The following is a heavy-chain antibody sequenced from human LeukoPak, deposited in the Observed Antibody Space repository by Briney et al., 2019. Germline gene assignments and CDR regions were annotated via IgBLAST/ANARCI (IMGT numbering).Heavy chain of an antibody. J-gene: IGHJ4*02. CDR1: GGSVSSGSYY. CDR3: ARYLQWLVPRGYYFDY. CDR2: IYYSGST. D-gene: IGHD6-19*01. V-gene: IGHV4-61*01. Sequence: SETLSLTCTVSGGSVSSGSYYWSWIRQPPGKGLEWIGYIYYSGSTNCNPSLKSRVTISVDTSKNQFSLKLSSVTAADTAVYYCARYLQWLVPRGYYFDYWGQGTLVTVSS.